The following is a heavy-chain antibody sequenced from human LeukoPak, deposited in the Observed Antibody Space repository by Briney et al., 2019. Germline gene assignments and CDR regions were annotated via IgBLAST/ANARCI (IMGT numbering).Heavy chain of an antibody. D-gene: IGHD1-7*01. J-gene: IGHJ6*02. V-gene: IGHV3-23*01. CDR2: ISGSGGST. CDR3: AKDQGELELLLGYYYYYGMDV. CDR1: GFTFSSYA. Sequence: GGSLRLSCAASGFTFSSYAMSWVRQAPGKGLEWVSAISGSGGSTYYADSVKGRFTISRGNSKNTLYLQMNSLRAEDTAVYYCAKDQGELELLLGYYYYYGMDVWGQGTTVTVSS.